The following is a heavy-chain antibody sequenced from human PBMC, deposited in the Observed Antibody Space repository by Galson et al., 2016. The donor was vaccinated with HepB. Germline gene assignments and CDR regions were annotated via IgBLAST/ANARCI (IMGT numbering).Heavy chain of an antibody. CDR3: ARGDIVGAIFDY. J-gene: IGHJ4*02. V-gene: IGHV3-21*01. D-gene: IGHD1-26*01. CDR2: ISSSSSYI. CDR1: GFTFSSYS. Sequence: SLRLSCAASGFTFSSYSMNWVRQAPGKGLEWVSSISSSSSYIYYADSEKGRFTISRDNAKNPLYLQMNSLRAEDTAVYYCARGDIVGAIFDYWGQGTLVTVSS.